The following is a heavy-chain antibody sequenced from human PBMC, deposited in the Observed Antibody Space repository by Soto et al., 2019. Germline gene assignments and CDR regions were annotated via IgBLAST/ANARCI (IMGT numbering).Heavy chain of an antibody. V-gene: IGHV4-4*07. CDR3: ARGQRFSDWFDP. J-gene: IGHJ5*02. CDR1: GGTINSYY. Sequence: PSETLSLTCTLSGGTINSYYWTWIRPPAGKGLEWIGRIYSSGSTKYNPSLQSRVTMSLDTSKNQFSLRLTSVTAADTAVYYCARGQRFSDWFDPWGQGTLVTVSS. D-gene: IGHD3-3*01. CDR2: IYSSGST.